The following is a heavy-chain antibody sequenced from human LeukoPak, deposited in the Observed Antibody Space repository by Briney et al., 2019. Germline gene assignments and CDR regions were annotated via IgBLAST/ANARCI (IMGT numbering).Heavy chain of an antibody. V-gene: IGHV4-34*01. D-gene: IGHD2-2*01. CDR1: GGSFSGYY. CDR2: INHSGST. CDR3: AREGYCSSTSCYPTERTYNWCDP. Sequence: PSETLSLTCAVYGGSFSGYYWSWIRQPPGKGLEWIGEINHSGSTNYNPSLKSRVTISVDTSKNQFSLKLSSVTAADTAVYYCAREGYCSSTSCYPTERTYNWCDPWGQGTLVTVSS. J-gene: IGHJ5*02.